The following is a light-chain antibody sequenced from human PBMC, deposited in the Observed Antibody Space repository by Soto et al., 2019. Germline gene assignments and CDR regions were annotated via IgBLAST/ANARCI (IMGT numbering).Light chain of an antibody. V-gene: IGLV7-43*01. CDR1: TGAVTSGDY. J-gene: IGLJ2*01. Sequence: QAVVTQEPSLTVSPGGTVTLTCASSTGAVTSGDYPSWFQQKPGQAPRSLIYSTSKKHSWTPARFSGSLLGGKAALTLSGVQPEDEAEDSCLLYFGGTQLVFGGGTQLTVL. CDR3: LLYFGGTQLV. CDR2: STS.